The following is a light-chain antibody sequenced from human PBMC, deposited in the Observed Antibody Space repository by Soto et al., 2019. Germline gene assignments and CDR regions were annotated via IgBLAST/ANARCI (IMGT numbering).Light chain of an antibody. Sequence: DIQMTQSPSSLSASVGDSVTITCRASQNILKFLNWYQHKPGSAPRLLIHGASSLQSGVPSRFSGSGSGSDFSLNISNLQPDDFATYFCQHSYGNPITFGPGSKV. CDR3: QHSYGNPIT. J-gene: IGKJ3*01. V-gene: IGKV1-39*01. CDR2: GAS. CDR1: QNILKF.